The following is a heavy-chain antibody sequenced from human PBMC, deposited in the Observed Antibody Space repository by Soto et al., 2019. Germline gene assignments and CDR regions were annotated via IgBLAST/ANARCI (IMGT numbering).Heavy chain of an antibody. Sequence: QVQLVQSGAEVKKPGASVKVSCKASGYTFTSYYLHWVRQAPGQGLEWIGMINPSGGSATYPQKFQGRVSVTRDTSTNPLYMELTSLMSEDTAMYYCAREPYSSGWPFDYWGQGTLVTVSS. CDR2: INPSGGSA. CDR1: GYTFTSYY. D-gene: IGHD6-19*01. J-gene: IGHJ4*02. CDR3: AREPYSSGWPFDY. V-gene: IGHV1-46*01.